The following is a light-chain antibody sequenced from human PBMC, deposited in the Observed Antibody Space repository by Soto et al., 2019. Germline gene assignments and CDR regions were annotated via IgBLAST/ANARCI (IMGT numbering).Light chain of an antibody. Sequence: EIVLTQSPATLSLSPGERATLSCRASQSVTTYLAWYHQKPGQAPRLLIYDASNRATGIPARFSGSGSGTDFTLTISSLEPEDFAVYYCQQRSSGSLTFGGGTKVEIK. J-gene: IGKJ4*01. V-gene: IGKV3-11*01. CDR3: QQRSSGSLT. CDR2: DAS. CDR1: QSVTTY.